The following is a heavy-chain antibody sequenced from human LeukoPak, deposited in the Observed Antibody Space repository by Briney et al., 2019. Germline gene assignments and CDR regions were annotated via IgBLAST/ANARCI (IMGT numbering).Heavy chain of an antibody. CDR1: GGSISSYY. CDR2: IYYSGST. J-gene: IGHJ4*02. Sequence: SETLSLTCTVSGGSISSYYWSWIRQPPGKGLEWIGYIYYSGSTNYNPSLKSRVTISVDTSKNQFSLKLSSVTAADTAVYYCAKDVSRYSGYESFDYWGQGTLVTVSS. CDR3: AKDVSRYSGYESFDY. D-gene: IGHD5-12*01. V-gene: IGHV4-59*01.